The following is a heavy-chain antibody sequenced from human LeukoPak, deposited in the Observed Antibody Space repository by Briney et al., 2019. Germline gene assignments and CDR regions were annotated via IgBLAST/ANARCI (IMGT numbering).Heavy chain of an antibody. CDR2: ISGSGGST. V-gene: IGHV3-23*01. D-gene: IGHD3-22*01. Sequence: PGGSLRLSCAASGFTFSSYAMSWVRQAPGKGLEWVSAISGSGGSTYYADSVKGRFTISRDNSKNTLYLQMNSLRAEDTAVYYCAKSPYYYDSSGYYFSVILFDYWGQGTLVTVSS. CDR1: GFTFSSYA. CDR3: AKSPYYYDSSGYYFSVILFDY. J-gene: IGHJ4*02.